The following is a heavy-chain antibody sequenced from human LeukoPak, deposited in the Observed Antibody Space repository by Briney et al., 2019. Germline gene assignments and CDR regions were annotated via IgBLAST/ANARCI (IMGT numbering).Heavy chain of an antibody. J-gene: IGHJ6*02. CDR2: ISYDGSNK. CDR1: GFTFSSYG. CDR3: AKDLYDYGDYYYGMDV. D-gene: IGHD4-17*01. V-gene: IGHV3-30*18. Sequence: GSLRLSCAASGFTFSSYGMHWARQAPGKGLEWVAVISYDGSNKYYADSVKGRFTISRDNSKNTLYLQMNSLRAEDTAVYYCAKDLYDYGDYYYGMDVWGQGTTVTVSS.